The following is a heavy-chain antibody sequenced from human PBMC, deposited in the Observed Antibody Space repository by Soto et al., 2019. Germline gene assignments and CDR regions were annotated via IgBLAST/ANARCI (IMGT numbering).Heavy chain of an antibody. CDR1: NYSMSNRHY. CDR2: MYDGGNT. Sequence: PSETLSLTCTVSNYSMSNRHYWGLIRQPPGKGPEWIASMYDGGNTFYNPSLKSRITMSMDTSKDQFSLKLRFMTAADTAVYYCARADILVVAGSTFDYWGHGNLVTGSS. V-gene: IGHV4-38-2*02. CDR3: ARADILVVAGSTFDY. D-gene: IGHD2-21*02. J-gene: IGHJ4*01.